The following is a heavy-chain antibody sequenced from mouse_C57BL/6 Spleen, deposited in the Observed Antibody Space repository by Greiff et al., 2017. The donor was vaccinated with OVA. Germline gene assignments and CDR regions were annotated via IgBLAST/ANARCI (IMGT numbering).Heavy chain of an antibody. CDR2: ISSGGDYI. Sequence: EVQVVESGEGLVKPGGSLKLSCAASGFTFSSYAMSWVRQTPEKRLEWVAYISSGGDYIYYADTVKGRFTISRDNARNTLYLQMSSLKSEDTAMYYCTREGYGNYAMDYWGQGTSVTVSS. V-gene: IGHV5-9-1*02. J-gene: IGHJ4*01. CDR3: TREGYGNYAMDY. CDR1: GFTFSSYA. D-gene: IGHD2-10*02.